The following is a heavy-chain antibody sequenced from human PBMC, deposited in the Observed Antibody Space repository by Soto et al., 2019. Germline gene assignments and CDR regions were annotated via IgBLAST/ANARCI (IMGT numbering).Heavy chain of an antibody. V-gene: IGHV3-23*01. CDR2: ISGSGGNT. Sequence: EVQVLESGGGLAQPGGSMRLSCAVSGFTFSSYAMSWVRPAPGKGPEWVSSISGSGGNTYYADSVKGRFTISRDNPKNTLYLQMNSLRAEDTAVYYCARGRAMVHDAFDIWGHGTLVAVSS. CDR3: ARGRAMVHDAFDI. CDR1: GFTFSSYA. J-gene: IGHJ3*02. D-gene: IGHD5-18*01.